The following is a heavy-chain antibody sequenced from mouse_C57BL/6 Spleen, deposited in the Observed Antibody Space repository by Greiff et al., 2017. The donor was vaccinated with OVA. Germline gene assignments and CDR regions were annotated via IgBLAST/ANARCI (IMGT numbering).Heavy chain of an antibody. CDR2: IDPSDSYT. Sequence: QLQQPGAELVRPGTSVKLSCKASGYTFTSYWMHWVKQRPGQGLEWIGVIDPSDSYTNYNQKFKGKATLTVDTSSSTAYMQLSSLTSEDSAVYYCARSITSHYFDYWGQGTTLTVSS. CDR1: GYTFTSYW. J-gene: IGHJ2*01. D-gene: IGHD1-1*01. V-gene: IGHV1-59*01. CDR3: ARSITSHYFDY.